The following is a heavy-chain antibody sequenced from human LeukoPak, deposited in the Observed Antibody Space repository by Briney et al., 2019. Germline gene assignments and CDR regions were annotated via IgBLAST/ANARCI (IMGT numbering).Heavy chain of an antibody. CDR2: IYHSGST. D-gene: IGHD4-11*01. V-gene: IGHV4-38-2*02. CDR1: GYSISSGYY. CDR3: GREATVDWWFDP. Sequence: SETLSLTCTVSGYSISSGYYWGWIRQPPGKGLEWIGSIYHSGSTYYNPSLKSRVTISVDTSKNQFSLKQSPVTAADTAVYYCGREATVDWWFDPWGQGTLVTVSS. J-gene: IGHJ5*02.